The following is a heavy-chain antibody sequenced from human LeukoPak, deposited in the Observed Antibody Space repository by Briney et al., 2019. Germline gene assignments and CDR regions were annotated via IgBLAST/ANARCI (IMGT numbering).Heavy chain of an antibody. D-gene: IGHD4-23*01. CDR2: ISDSGGAT. V-gene: IGHV3-23*01. J-gene: IGHJ5*02. CDR3: ARGAKLLWFDP. Sequence: GGSLRLSCAASGLTFTNHAMTWVRQAPGEGLEWVSTISDSGGATYYVDSVKGRFTISRDNSKNTVYLQMSSLRVEATAVYYCARGAKLLWFDPWGQGTLVSVSS. CDR1: GLTFTNHA.